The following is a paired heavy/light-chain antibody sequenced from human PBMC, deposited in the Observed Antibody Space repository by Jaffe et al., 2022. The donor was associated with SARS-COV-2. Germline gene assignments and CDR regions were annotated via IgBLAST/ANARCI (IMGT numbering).Heavy chain of an antibody. CDR1: GGSITDSRAF. Sequence: QLQLQQSRPGPVEPSETLALSCTVSGGSITDSRAFWAWIRQAPGKGLEWIGSIYYSGGPYYNRGTTYYSSSLKSRVTISVDTSKNQFSLKLTSVTATDTAVYYCARRPHYCSGPNCHVDGFDFWGQGTMVTVSS. J-gene: IGHJ3*01. CDR2: IYYSGGP. CDR3: ARRPHYCSGPNCHVDGFDF. D-gene: IGHD2-15*01. V-gene: IGHV4-39*01.
Light chain of an antibody. V-gene: IGLV1-44*01. CDR3: AAWDDRLSGVV. CDR2: SNN. J-gene: IGLJ2*01. Sequence: QSMLTQPPSVSETPGQRVTISCSGSSSNIGSNTVNWYQQFPGTAPKLLIYSNNQRPSGVLDRFSGSKSGTSASLAISGLQSEDEADYYCAAWDDRLSGVVFGGGTKLTVL. CDR1: SSNIGSNT.